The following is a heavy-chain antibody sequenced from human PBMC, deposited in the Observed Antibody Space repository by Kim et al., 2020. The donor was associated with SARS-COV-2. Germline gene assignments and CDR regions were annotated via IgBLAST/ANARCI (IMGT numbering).Heavy chain of an antibody. CDR1: GFTFSSYA. D-gene: IGHD7-27*01. V-gene: IGHV3-23*01. Sequence: GGSLRLSCAASGFTFSSYAMSWVRQAPGKGLEWVSAISGSGGSTYYADSVKGRFTISRDNSKNTLYLQMNSLRAEDTAVYYCAKAITGGCCYYYYGMDVWGQGTTVTVSS. CDR3: AKAITGGCCYYYYGMDV. CDR2: ISGSGGST. J-gene: IGHJ6*02.